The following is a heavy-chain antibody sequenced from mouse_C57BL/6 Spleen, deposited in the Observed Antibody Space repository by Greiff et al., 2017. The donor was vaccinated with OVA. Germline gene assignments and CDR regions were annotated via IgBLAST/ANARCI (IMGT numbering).Heavy chain of an antibody. Sequence: SGPELVKPGASVKISCKASGYAFSSSWMNWVKQRPGQGLEWIGEIDPSDSYPNYNQKFKGKATLTVDTSSSTAYMQLSSLTSEDSAVYYCSRYDSNYPYAMDYWGQGTSVTVSS. D-gene: IGHD2-5*01. CDR2: IDPSDSYP. CDR3: SRYDSNYPYAMDY. CDR1: GYAFSSSW. V-gene: IGHV1-50*01. J-gene: IGHJ4*01.